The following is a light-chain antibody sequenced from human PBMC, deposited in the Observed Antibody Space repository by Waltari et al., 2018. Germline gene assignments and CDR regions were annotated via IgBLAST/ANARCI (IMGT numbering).Light chain of an antibody. J-gene: IGLJ2*01. Sequence: QSALTQPASVSGSPGQSITIHCAGTSSDVGSYNLVSWYQQHPGKAPNLWLDDVSDRTYGVSNRFSGTKSANTASLTISGLQAEDEAEYYCSSYTTSSTLVVFGGGTKLTVL. CDR1: SSDVGSYNL. V-gene: IGLV2-14*02. CDR3: SSYTTSSTLVV. CDR2: DVS.